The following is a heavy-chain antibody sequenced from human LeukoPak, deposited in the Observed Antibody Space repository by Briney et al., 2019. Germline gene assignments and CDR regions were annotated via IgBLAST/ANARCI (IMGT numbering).Heavy chain of an antibody. V-gene: IGHV4-34*01. CDR2: INHSGST. CDR3: ARGNYDFWSGYYTYNWFDP. CDR1: GGSFSGYY. Sequence: ASETLSLTCAVYGGSFSGYYWSWIRQPPGKGLEWIGEINHSGSTNYNPSLKSRVTISVDTPKNQFSLKLSSVTAADTAVYYCARGNYDFWSGYYTYNWFDPWGQGTLVTVSS. D-gene: IGHD3-3*01. J-gene: IGHJ5*02.